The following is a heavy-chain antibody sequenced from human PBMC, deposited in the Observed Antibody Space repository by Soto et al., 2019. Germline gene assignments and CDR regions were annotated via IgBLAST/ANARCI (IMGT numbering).Heavy chain of an antibody. J-gene: IGHJ4*02. CDR2: ITGSGGTT. D-gene: IGHD2-2*01. CDR3: AKSALGYCSSISCRSFDY. CDR1: GFTFSSYA. V-gene: IGHV3-23*01. Sequence: EVQLLESGGGLVQPGGSLRLSCAASGFTFSSYAMRWVSQAPGKGLEWVSAITGSGGTTYYADSVKGRFTISRDNSKNTLYLQMNSLRADDTAVYYCAKSALGYCSSISCRSFDYWGQGTLVTVSS.